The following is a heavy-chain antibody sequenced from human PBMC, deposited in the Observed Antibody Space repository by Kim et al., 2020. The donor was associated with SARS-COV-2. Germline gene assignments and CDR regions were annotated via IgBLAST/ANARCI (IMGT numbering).Heavy chain of an antibody. D-gene: IGHD1-26*01. CDR3: AGDEVDTFDY. CDR1: GGSFTKYV. Sequence: SVKVSCKASGGSFTKYVTSWLRQAPGQGLEWMGGIIPVFGAANYAQKFQGRVTITADKSTSTVYMELSSLRSDDTAVYYCAGDEVDTFDYWGQGTRVTV. J-gene: IGHJ4*02. CDR2: IIPVFGAA. V-gene: IGHV1-69*06.